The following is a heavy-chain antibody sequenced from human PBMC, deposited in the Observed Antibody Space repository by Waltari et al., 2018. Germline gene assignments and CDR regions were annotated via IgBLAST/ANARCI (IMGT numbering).Heavy chain of an antibody. Sequence: QVQLVESGGGVVQPGRSLRLSCAASGFTFSSYGMHWVRQAPGKGLGWVAVIWYDGGNKYYADSVKGRFTISRDNSKNTLYLQMNSLRAEDTAVYYCAREDDFWSGYTYWGQGTLVTVSS. CDR3: AREDDFWSGYTY. V-gene: IGHV3-33*01. D-gene: IGHD3-3*01. CDR2: IWYDGGNK. CDR1: GFTFSSYG. J-gene: IGHJ4*02.